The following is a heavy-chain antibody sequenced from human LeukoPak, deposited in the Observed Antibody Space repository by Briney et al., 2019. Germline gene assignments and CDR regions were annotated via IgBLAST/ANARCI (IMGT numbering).Heavy chain of an antibody. J-gene: IGHJ4*02. D-gene: IGHD4-17*01. Sequence: PSETLSLTCAVSGGSISSGGYSWSWIRQPPGKGLEWIGYIYHSGSTYYNPSLKSRVTISVDRSKNQFSLKLSSVTAADTAVYYCARGGRAYGDYGGPYGSYYFDYWGQGTLVTVSS. CDR1: GGSISSGGYS. CDR2: IYHSGST. V-gene: IGHV4-30-2*01. CDR3: ARGGRAYGDYGGPYGSYYFDY.